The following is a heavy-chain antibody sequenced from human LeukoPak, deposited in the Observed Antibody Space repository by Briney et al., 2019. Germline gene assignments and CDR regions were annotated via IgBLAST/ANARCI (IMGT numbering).Heavy chain of an antibody. J-gene: IGHJ5*02. CDR2: IYYSGST. CDR3: AREIADDLRFDP. Sequence: SETLSLTRTLSCVSISIGGYYCRWIRQHPGRGLEWIGYIYYSGSTYYNPSLKSRVTISVDTSKNQFSLKLSSVTAADTAVYYCAREIADDLRFDPWGQGTLVTVSS. D-gene: IGHD3-16*01. V-gene: IGHV4-31*03. CDR1: CVSISIGGYY.